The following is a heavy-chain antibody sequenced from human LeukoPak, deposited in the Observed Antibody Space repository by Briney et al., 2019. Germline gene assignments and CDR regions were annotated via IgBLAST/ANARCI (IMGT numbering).Heavy chain of an antibody. Sequence: PGGSLRLSCTASGFTFSSYTMSWVRQAPGKGRQWVSTITTGGPNTYYADSVKGRFTVSRDDSKNTLYLQMNSLRAEDTAVYYCAKDGGLWVSAHWGDSWGRGTLVTVSS. D-gene: IGHD7-27*01. CDR3: AKDGGLWVSAHWGDS. V-gene: IGHV3-23*01. J-gene: IGHJ4*02. CDR1: GFTFSSYT. CDR2: ITTGGPNT.